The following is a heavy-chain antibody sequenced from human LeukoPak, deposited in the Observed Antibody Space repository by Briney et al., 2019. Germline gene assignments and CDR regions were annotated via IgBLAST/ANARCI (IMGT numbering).Heavy chain of an antibody. CDR2: INPNSGGT. Sequence: ASVKVSCKASGYTFTGYYMHWVRQAPGQGLEWIGWINPNSGGTNYAQKFQGRVTMTRDTSISTAYMELSRLRSDDTAVYYCARVILRYFDWAGGFDYWGQGTLVTVSS. J-gene: IGHJ4*02. CDR3: ARVILRYFDWAGGFDY. V-gene: IGHV1-2*02. CDR1: GYTFTGYY. D-gene: IGHD3-9*01.